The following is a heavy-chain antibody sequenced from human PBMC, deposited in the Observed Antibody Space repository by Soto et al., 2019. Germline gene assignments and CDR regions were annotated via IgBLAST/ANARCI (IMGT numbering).Heavy chain of an antibody. CDR2: ISSSGDRT. CDR1: GFTFSGYY. J-gene: IGHJ4*02. CDR3: VRETAYYFDY. D-gene: IGHD1-1*01. V-gene: IGHV3-11*05. Sequence: QVQLVESGGGLVKPGGSLRLSCAASGFTFSGYYMSWIRQAPGKGLECISYISSSGDRTKYADSVKDRFTISRDNAKKSLYLQMNSLRAEDTAVYYCVRETAYYFDYWGQGTLVTVSS.